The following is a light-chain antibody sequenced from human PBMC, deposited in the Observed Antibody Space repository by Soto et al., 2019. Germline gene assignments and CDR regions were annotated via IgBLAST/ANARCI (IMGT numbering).Light chain of an antibody. V-gene: IGLV2-14*02. CDR3: SSFSSDTTLFV. J-gene: IGLJ1*01. CDR1: SSNIGGYNI. Sequence: QSALTQPASVSGSPGQSITISCSGTSSNIGGYNIVSWYQQHPGKAPKVIIYXGXXRPSGVSDRFSGSTSGNTASLTISGLQAEDEADYYCSSFSSDTTLFVLGGGTKVTV. CDR2: XGX.